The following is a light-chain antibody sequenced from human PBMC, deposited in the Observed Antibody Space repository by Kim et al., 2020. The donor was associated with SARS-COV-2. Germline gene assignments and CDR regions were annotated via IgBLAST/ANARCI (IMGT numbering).Light chain of an antibody. CDR2: DAS. V-gene: IGKV1-5*01. J-gene: IGKJ2*01. CDR3: QQYDIPPFT. Sequence: GDRVTITCRASQTVNNWLAWYQQKPGKAPKVLVFDASNLESGVPSTFSGSGSGTEFTLTITSQQPDDFATYYCQQYDIPPFTFGQGTKV. CDR1: QTVNNW.